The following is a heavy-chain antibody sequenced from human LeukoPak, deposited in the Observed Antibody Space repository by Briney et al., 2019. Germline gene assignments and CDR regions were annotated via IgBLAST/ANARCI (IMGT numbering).Heavy chain of an antibody. CDR1: GGSISSYY. CDR2: LYTSGST. J-gene: IGHJ6*03. Sequence: SETLSLTCTVSGGSISSYYWSWIRQPAGKGLEWMVRLYTSGSTNYNPSLKSRVTISVDKSKNQFSLKLSSVTAADTAVYYCARTIAVAGTGKPTDYYYMDVWGKGTTVTVSS. D-gene: IGHD6-19*01. V-gene: IGHV4-4*07. CDR3: ARTIAVAGTGKPTDYYYMDV.